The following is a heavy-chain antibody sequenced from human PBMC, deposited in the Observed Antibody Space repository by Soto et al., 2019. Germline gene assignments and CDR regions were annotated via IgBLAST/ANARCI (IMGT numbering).Heavy chain of an antibody. V-gene: IGHV3-23*01. D-gene: IGHD3-3*01. J-gene: IGHJ6*02. CDR1: GFPFSNYA. CDR2: ISKSGDST. Sequence: GGSLRLSCAASGFPFSNYAMNWVRQAPGKGLEWVSTISKSGDSTYNADSVKGRFTVSRDNSKNTLYLQMNSLRAEDTAVYYCAKVEYYDFWSGYYYYYGLDAWGQGTTVIVSS. CDR3: AKVEYYDFWSGYYYYYGLDA.